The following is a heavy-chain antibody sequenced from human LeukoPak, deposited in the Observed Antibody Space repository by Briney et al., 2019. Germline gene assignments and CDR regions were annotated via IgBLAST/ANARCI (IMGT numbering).Heavy chain of an antibody. CDR2: IYYSGST. J-gene: IGHJ3*02. Sequence: PSETLSLTCTVSGGSISSYYWSWIRQPPGKGLEWIGYIYYSGSTNYNPSLKSRVTISVDTSKNQFSLKLSSVTAADTAVYYCASGPRMVAMNGYAFDIWGPGTTVIVSS. CDR1: GGSISSYY. D-gene: IGHD2-2*01. CDR3: ASGPRMVAMNGYAFDI. V-gene: IGHV4-59*01.